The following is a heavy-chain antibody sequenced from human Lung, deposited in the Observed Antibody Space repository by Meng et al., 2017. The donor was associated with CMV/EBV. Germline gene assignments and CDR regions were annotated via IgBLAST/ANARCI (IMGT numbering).Heavy chain of an antibody. CDR2: IYPGDSDT. J-gene: IGHJ3*02. D-gene: IGHD2-15*01. CDR1: GYSFTSYW. V-gene: IGHV5-51*01. Sequence: XVSXKGSGYSFTSYWICWVRQMPGKGLEWMGIIYPGDSDTRYSPSFQGQVTISADKSISTAYLQWSSLKASDTAMYYCARQIGNAAHDAFDIWGQGTMVTVSS. CDR3: ARQIGNAAHDAFDI.